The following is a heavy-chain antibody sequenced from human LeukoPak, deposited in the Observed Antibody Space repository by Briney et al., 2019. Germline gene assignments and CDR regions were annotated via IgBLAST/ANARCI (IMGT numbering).Heavy chain of an antibody. V-gene: IGHV1-18*01. CDR3: ARVRRSRGSCSYNWFDP. CDR2: ISAYNGNT. D-gene: IGHD2-15*01. J-gene: IGHJ5*02. Sequence: ASVKVSCKASGYTFTSYGISWVRQAPGQWLEWMGWISAYNGNTNYAQKLQGRVPMTTDTSTSTAYMELRSLRSDDTAVYYCARVRRSRGSCSYNWFDPCGQGTLVTVSS. CDR1: GYTFTSYG.